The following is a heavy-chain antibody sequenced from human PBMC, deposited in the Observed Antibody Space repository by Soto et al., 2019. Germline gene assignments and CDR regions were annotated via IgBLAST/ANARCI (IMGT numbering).Heavy chain of an antibody. CDR2: MNPKTGNT. V-gene: IGHV1-8*01. D-gene: IGHD6-25*01. Sequence: QEQLVQSGAEVKKPGAPVKVSCKASGYTFTNYNINWVRQATGQGLEWMGWMNPKTGNTGYAEKFQGRVTMTRNSSINTAFMELSGLISEDTAVYYCAREAASDPSFYYHYMDVWGKGTTVTVSS. CDR1: GYTFTNYN. CDR3: AREAASDPSFYYHYMDV. J-gene: IGHJ6*03.